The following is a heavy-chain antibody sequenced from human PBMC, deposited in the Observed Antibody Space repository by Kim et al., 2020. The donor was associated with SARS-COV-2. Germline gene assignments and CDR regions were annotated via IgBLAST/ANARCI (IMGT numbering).Heavy chain of an antibody. CDR3: ASVVGVDY. Sequence: ASGFSVSCSGTRWDRAAPGRDMEGVANVREDGSGRYDVDSLKGRLPISRDNAKLSLYLQMNSRTAEDTAVSYCASVVGVDYWGQGTLAT. J-gene: IGHJ4*02. CDR1: GFSVSCSG. CDR2: VREDGSGR. D-gene: IGHD1-26*01. V-gene: IGHV3-7*01.